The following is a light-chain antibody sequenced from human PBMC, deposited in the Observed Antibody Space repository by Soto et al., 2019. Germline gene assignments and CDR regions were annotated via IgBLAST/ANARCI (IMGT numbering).Light chain of an antibody. J-gene: IGLJ1*01. V-gene: IGLV2-14*01. Sequence: QAVLAQPASVSGSPGQSITISCTGTTSDVGGYDYVSWYQHHPGKAPKLILYEVTHRPSGLSSRFSGSKSGNTASLTISGLQADDEAEYYCSSHSNPDTLSLFGSGTKVTVL. CDR3: SSHSNPDTLSL. CDR2: EVT. CDR1: TSDVGGYDY.